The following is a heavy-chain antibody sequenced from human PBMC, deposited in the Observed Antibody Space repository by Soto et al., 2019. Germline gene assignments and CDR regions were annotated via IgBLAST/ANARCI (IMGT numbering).Heavy chain of an antibody. D-gene: IGHD6-13*01. J-gene: IGHJ4*02. CDR1: GYTFASSY. Sequence: QVQLVQSGAEVKKPGASLNVSCKASGYTFASSYFHWERQAPGQGLEWMGVSNPSGGSTSYAQKFQGRLTMTRDTSTSTVYMELSSLRSEDTAVYYCATGLNIAAAGYFDYWGQGSLVTVSS. CDR2: SNPSGGST. V-gene: IGHV1-46*01. CDR3: ATGLNIAAAGYFDY.